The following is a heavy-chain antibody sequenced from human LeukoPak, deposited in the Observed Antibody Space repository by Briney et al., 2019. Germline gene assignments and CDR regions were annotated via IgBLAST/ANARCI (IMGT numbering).Heavy chain of an antibody. CDR1: GYTLTELS. J-gene: IGHJ1*01. CDR3: ARSRWDLLRYFQD. CDR2: FDPEDGET. Sequence: ASVKVSCKVSGYTLTELSMHWVRQAPGKGLEWMGGFDPEDGETIYAQKFQGRVAMTRDTSTSTVYMELSSLRSEDTAVYYCARSRWDLLRYFQDWGQGTLVTVSS. V-gene: IGHV1-24*01. D-gene: IGHD1-26*01.